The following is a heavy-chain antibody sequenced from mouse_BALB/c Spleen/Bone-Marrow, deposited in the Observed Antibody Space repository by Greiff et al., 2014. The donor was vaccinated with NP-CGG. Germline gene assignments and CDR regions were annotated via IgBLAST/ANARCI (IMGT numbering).Heavy chain of an antibody. J-gene: IGHJ3*01. CDR3: AIYYYGSSGFAY. D-gene: IGHD1-1*01. V-gene: IGHV14-3*02. CDR2: IDPSNGNT. Sequence: VQLQESGAELVKPGASVKLSCKASGFNFKDTYMHWVKQRPEQGLEWIGRIDPSNGNTKYDPKFQGKATITADTSSNTAYLQLSSLTSEDSAVYYCAIYYYGSSGFAYWGQGTLVTVSA. CDR1: GFNFKDTY.